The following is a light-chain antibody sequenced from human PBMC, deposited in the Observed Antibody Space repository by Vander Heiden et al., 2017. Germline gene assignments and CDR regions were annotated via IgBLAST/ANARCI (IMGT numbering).Light chain of an antibody. CDR3: QKDRSAPHT. V-gene: IGKV1-27*01. CDR2: GAS. CDR1: PGIGNY. J-gene: IGKJ4*01. Sequence: QLTQSPSSLSASVGDRVTISCRASPGIGNYLAWYQQKPGRVPKLLIYGASTLQSGVPSRFNGSGSETDFTLSITILHPEDVGTSYCQKDRSAPHTFGGGTKLEIK.